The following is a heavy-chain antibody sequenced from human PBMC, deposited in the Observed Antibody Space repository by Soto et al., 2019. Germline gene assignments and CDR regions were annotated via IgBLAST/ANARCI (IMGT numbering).Heavy chain of an antibody. CDR2: IYPGDSDT. CDR3: VRTIQPGTTTYFDY. Sequence: PGESLKISCKGSGYSFTSYWIGWVRQMPGKGLEWMGIIYPGDSDTRYSPSFQGQVTISADKSISTAYLQLNSLKTEDTAAYYCVRTIQPGTTTYFDYWGQGTLVTVSS. D-gene: IGHD1-1*01. V-gene: IGHV5-51*01. CDR1: GYSFTSYW. J-gene: IGHJ4*02.